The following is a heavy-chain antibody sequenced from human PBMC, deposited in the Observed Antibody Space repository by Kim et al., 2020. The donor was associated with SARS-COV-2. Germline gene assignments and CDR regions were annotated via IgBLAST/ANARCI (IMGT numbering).Heavy chain of an antibody. CDR3: AKVPPGYSSSWTAFDY. D-gene: IGHD6-13*01. CDR1: GFTFSDYA. Sequence: GGSLRLSCAASGFTFSDYAMNWVRQAPGKGLEWVSTISGSGGTTYYADSVKGRFTISRGNSENTLYLQMNSLRAEDTAVYYCAKVPPGYSSSWTAFDYWGQGTLVTVSS. J-gene: IGHJ4*02. V-gene: IGHV3-23*01. CDR2: ISGSGGTT.